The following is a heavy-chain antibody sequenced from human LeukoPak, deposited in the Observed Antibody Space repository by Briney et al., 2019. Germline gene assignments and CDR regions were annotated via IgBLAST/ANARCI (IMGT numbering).Heavy chain of an antibody. J-gene: IGHJ4*02. V-gene: IGHV3-21*01. CDR3: ASPRTDYDFDY. Sequence: GGSLRLSCAASGFTFGSYSMNWVRQAPGKGLEWVSSISSSSSYLYYAGSVKGRFTISRDNAKNSLYLQMSSLRAEDTAVYYCASPRTDYDFDYWGQGTLVTVSS. CDR2: ISSSSSYL. D-gene: IGHD4-17*01. CDR1: GFTFGSYS.